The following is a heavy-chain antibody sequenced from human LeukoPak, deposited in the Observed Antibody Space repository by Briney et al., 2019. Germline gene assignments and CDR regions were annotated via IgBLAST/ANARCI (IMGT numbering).Heavy chain of an antibody. V-gene: IGHV1-24*01. Sequence: ASVKVSCKVSGYTLTELSMHWVRQAPGKGLEWMGGFDPEDGETIYAQKFQGRVTMTEDTSTDTAYMELSSLRSEDTAVYYCARDRTPNPDPIVVVPAAMDYWGQGTLVTVSS. CDR2: FDPEDGET. CDR3: ARDRTPNPDPIVVVPAAMDY. J-gene: IGHJ4*02. D-gene: IGHD2-2*01. CDR1: GYTLTELS.